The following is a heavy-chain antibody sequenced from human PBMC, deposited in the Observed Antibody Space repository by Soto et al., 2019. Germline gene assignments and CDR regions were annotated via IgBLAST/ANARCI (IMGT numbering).Heavy chain of an antibody. V-gene: IGHV1-18*01. J-gene: IGHJ5*02. Sequence: ASVKVSCKASGYTFTSYGISWVRQAPGQGLEWMGWISAYNGNTNYAQKLQGRVTMTTDTSKSTAYMDLRSLRYDDTAVYYCARDPRIVPAAITSWFDPWGQGTLVTVSS. D-gene: IGHD2-2*01. CDR2: ISAYNGNT. CDR1: GYTFTSYG. CDR3: ARDPRIVPAAITSWFDP.